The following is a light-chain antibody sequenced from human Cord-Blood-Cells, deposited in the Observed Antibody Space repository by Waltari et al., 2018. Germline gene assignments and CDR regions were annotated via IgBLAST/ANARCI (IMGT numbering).Light chain of an antibody. Sequence: DFRMTHSPSCLSAPVADSVTIPCRASQSISSYLNWYQQKPGKAPKLLIYAASSLQSGVPSRFSGSGSGTDFTLTISSLQPEDFATYYCQQSYSTPHTFGQGTKLEIK. CDR1: QSISSY. J-gene: IGKJ2*01. V-gene: IGKV1-39*01. CDR2: AAS. CDR3: QQSYSTPHT.